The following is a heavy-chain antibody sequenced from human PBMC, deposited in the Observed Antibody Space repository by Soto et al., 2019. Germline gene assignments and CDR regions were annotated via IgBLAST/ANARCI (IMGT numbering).Heavy chain of an antibody. CDR1: GFTFSDYY. V-gene: IGHV3-11*05. J-gene: IGHJ4*02. CDR3: ARDFTDTAIDY. D-gene: IGHD5-18*01. CDR2: ISSSSSYT. Sequence: GGSLRLSCAASGFTFSDYYMSWIRQAPGKGLEWVSYISSSSSYTNYADSVKGRFTISRDNAKNSLYLQMNSLRAEDTAVYYCARDFTDTAIDYWGQGTLVTVSS.